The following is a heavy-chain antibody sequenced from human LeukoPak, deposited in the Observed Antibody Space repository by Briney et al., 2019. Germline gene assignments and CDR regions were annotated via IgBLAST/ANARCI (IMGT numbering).Heavy chain of an antibody. V-gene: IGHV4-39*02. CDR3: ARWPQRRGWFDP. Sequence: PSETLSLTCTVSGDSISSSSFYWVWMRQPPGKGLEWIGSIYRSGHTYQNPSLKSRVTMSVDTSKNHFSLSLTSVTAADTAVYYCARWPQRRGWFDPWGQGTLVTVSS. CDR1: GDSISSSSFY. CDR2: IYRSGHT. D-gene: IGHD2-2*01. J-gene: IGHJ5*02.